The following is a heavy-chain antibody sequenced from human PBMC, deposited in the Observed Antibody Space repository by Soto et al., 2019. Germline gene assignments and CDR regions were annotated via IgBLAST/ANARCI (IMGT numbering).Heavy chain of an antibody. CDR3: ARVNYYGSGSHSADY. D-gene: IGHD3-10*01. CDR1: GFTFSSYS. CDR2: ISSSSSYI. J-gene: IGHJ4*02. Sequence: EVQLVESGGGLVKPGGSLRLSCAASGFTFSSYSMNWVRQAPGKGLEWVSSISSSSSYIYYADSVKGRFTISRDNAKNSLYLQMNSLRAEDTAVYYCARVNYYGSGSHSADYWGQGTLVTVSS. V-gene: IGHV3-21*01.